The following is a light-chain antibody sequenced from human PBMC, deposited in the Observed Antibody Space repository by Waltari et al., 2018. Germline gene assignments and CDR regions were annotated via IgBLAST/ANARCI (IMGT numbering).Light chain of an antibody. CDR2: WAS. CDR3: QQYYSTPLT. J-gene: IGKJ4*01. V-gene: IGKV4-1*01. CDR1: QSVLYSSNNKNY. Sequence: DIVMTQSPDSLAVSLGERATIDCKSSQSVLYSSNNKNYLAWYQQRPGQPPKLLIYWASTRECGVPDRFSGSGYGTDFPLTSNRLQAEDVALYYCQQYYSTPLTFGGGTKVEIK.